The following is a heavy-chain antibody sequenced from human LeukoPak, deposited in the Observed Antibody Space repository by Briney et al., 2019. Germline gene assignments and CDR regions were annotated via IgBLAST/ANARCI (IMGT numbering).Heavy chain of an antibody. CDR1: GGSISSSSYY. CDR2: IYYSGST. J-gene: IGHJ4*02. V-gene: IGHV4-39*02. D-gene: IGHD4-17*01. Sequence: PSETLSLTCTVSGGSISSSSYYWGWIRQPPGKGLEWIGTIYYSGSTYYNPSLKSRVTISVDTSNHQFSLRLSSVTAADTAVYYCAREGLYGDYVWSLDYWGQGTLVTVSS. CDR3: AREGLYGDYVWSLDY.